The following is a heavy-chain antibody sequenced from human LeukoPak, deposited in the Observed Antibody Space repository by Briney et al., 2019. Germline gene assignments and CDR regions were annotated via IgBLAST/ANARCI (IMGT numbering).Heavy chain of an antibody. CDR2: IYYRGNT. CDR1: GGSISSSSYY. Sequence: SETLSLTCTVSGGSISSSSYYWGWIRQPPGKGLEWIGSIYYRGNTYYNPSLKSRVTISVDTSKNQFSLKLSSVTAADTALYYCARDKAAADRSLDYWGQGTLVTISS. CDR3: ARDKAAADRSLDY. V-gene: IGHV4-39*07. J-gene: IGHJ4*02. D-gene: IGHD6-13*01.